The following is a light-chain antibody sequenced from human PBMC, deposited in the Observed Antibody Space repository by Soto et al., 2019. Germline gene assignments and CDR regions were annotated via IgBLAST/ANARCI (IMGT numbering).Light chain of an antibody. CDR1: QSVSSSY. Sequence: MVLRRSPATLSLYQGERCTLSCRAIQSVSSSYLAWYQQRPGQAPRLLIYGASNRATGIPDRFSGSGSGTDFTLTVSRLEPDDFAVYYCHQYASLPLTFGGGTKVDIK. CDR3: HQYASLPLT. J-gene: IGKJ4*01. V-gene: IGKV3-20*01. CDR2: GAS.